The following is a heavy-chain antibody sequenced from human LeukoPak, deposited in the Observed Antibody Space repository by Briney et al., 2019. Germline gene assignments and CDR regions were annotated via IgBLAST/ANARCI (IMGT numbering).Heavy chain of an antibody. CDR1: GFTFSSYA. D-gene: IGHD3-22*01. CDR2: ISWNSGSI. Sequence: GGSLRLSCAASGFTFSSYAMSWVRQAPGKGLEWVSGISWNSGSIGYADSVKGRFTISRDNAKNSLYLQVNSLRAEDTALYYCAKGKWLTESPLDYWGQGTLVTVSS. CDR3: AKGKWLTESPLDY. J-gene: IGHJ4*02. V-gene: IGHV3-9*01.